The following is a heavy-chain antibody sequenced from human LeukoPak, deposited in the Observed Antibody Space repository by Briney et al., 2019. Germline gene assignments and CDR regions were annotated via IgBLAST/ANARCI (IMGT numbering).Heavy chain of an antibody. CDR1: GFTFSSYG. Sequence: GGSLRLSCAASGFTFSSYGMHWVRQAPGKGLEWVAVISYDGSNKYYADSVKGRFTISRDNSKNTLYLQMNSLRAEDTAVYYCASPRGYSYLYYFDYWGQGTLVTVSS. D-gene: IGHD5-18*01. CDR3: ASPRGYSYLYYFDY. CDR2: ISYDGSNK. V-gene: IGHV3-30*12. J-gene: IGHJ4*02.